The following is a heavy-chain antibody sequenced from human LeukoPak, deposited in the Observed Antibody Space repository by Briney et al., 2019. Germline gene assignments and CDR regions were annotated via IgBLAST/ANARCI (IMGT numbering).Heavy chain of an antibody. J-gene: IGHJ6*03. D-gene: IGHD6-19*01. CDR3: AREPSGHSSGARYYYYMDV. CDR2: ISSSSSYI. Sequence: GGSLRLSCTASGFTFSSYSMNWVRQAPGKWLECVSSISSSSSYIYYADSVKGRFTISRDNAKNSLYLQMNSLRAEDTAVYYCAREPSGHSSGARYYYYMDVWGKGTTVTVSS. CDR1: GFTFSSYS. V-gene: IGHV3-21*01.